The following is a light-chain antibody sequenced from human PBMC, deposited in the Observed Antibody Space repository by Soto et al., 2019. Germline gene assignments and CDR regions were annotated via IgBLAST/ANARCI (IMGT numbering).Light chain of an antibody. CDR1: ISDVGGYDY. CDR2: EVS. CDR3: SSYSISTAYL. J-gene: IGLJ1*01. V-gene: IGLV2-14*01. Sequence: QTSLTRPSSLSESPGQSITISCTGTISDVGGYDYVSWYQLHPGKAPKLMVFEVSNLPSGVSYRFSGSKSGNTASLTISGLQAEDEADYFCSSYSISTAYLFGTGTKVTVL.